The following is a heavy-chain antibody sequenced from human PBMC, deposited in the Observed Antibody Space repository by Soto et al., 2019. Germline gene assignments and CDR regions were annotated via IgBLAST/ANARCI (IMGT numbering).Heavy chain of an antibody. Sequence: SETLSLTWTVSGGSISRGGYYWSWIRQHPGKGLEWIGYIYYSGSTYYNPSLKSRVTISVDTSKNQFSLKLSSVTAADTAVYYRARVGAKNRKDRVLLQSSLGYVLYSGPTPLVTVS. J-gene: IGHJ4*02. D-gene: IGHD2-21*01. CDR1: GGSISRGGYY. CDR2: IYYSGST. V-gene: IGHV4-31*02. CDR3: ARVGAKNRKDRVLLQSSLGYVLY.